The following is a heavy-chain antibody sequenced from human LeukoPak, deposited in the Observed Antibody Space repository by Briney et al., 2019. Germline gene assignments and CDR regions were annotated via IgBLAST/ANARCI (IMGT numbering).Heavy chain of an antibody. D-gene: IGHD2-2*01. CDR1: GFTFSSYG. J-gene: IGHJ4*02. CDR3: AKEGNCSSTSCYSGLFY. Sequence: GXXLRLSCAASGFTFSSYGMHWVRQAPGKGLEWVAFIRYDGSNKYYADSVKGRFTISRDNTKNTLYLQMKRLRAEDTAVYYCAKEGNCSSTSCYSGLFYWGQGTLVTVSS. V-gene: IGHV3-30*02. CDR2: IRYDGSNK.